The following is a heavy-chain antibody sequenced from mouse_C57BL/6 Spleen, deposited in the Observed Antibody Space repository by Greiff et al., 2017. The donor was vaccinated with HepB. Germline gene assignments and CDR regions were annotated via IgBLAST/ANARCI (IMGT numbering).Heavy chain of an antibody. J-gene: IGHJ4*01. CDR1: GYTFTDYN. CDR2: INPNNGGT. V-gene: IGHV1-18*01. CDR3: ARNNYLLSAMDY. Sequence: EVKLMESGPELVKPGASVKITCKASGYTFTDYNMDWVKQSHGKSLEWIGVINPNNGGTIYNQKFKGKATLTVDKSSSTAYMELRSLTSEDTAVYYCARNNYLLSAMDYWGQGTSVTVSS. D-gene: IGHD5-5*01.